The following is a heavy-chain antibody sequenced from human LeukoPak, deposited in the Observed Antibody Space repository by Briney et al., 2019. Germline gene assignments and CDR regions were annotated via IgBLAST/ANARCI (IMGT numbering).Heavy chain of an antibody. J-gene: IGHJ4*02. Sequence: APVKVSCKASGGTFSSYAISWVRQAPGQGLEWMGGIIPIFGTANYAQKFQGRVTITADESTSTAYMELSSLRSEDTAVYYCARGGSSSSWFDQFDYWGQGTLVTVSS. V-gene: IGHV1-69*13. CDR2: IIPIFGTA. CDR1: GGTFSSYA. D-gene: IGHD6-13*01. CDR3: ARGGSSSSWFDQFDY.